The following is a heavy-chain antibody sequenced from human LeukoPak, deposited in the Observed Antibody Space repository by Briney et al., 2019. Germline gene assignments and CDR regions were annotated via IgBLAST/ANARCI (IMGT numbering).Heavy chain of an antibody. V-gene: IGHV4-39*01. Sequence: SETLSLTCTVSGGSISSGGYYWSWIRQPPGKGLEWIGSIYYSGSTYYNPSLKSRVTISVDTSKNQFSLKLSSVTAADTAVYYCARHYYDILTGYAYWGQGTLVTVSS. CDR1: GGSISSGGYY. J-gene: IGHJ4*02. D-gene: IGHD3-9*01. CDR2: IYYSGST. CDR3: ARHYYDILTGYAY.